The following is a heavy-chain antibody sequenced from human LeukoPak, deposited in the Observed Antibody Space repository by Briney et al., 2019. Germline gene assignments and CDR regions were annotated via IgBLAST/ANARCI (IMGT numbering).Heavy chain of an antibody. J-gene: IGHJ6*02. CDR1: GGSISTSSYN. CDR3: ASSIAAAGTYYYYYYGMDV. D-gene: IGHD6-13*01. CDR2: IYYSGST. V-gene: IGHV4-39*07. Sequence: SETLSLTCTVSGGSISTSSYNWGWIRQPPGKGLEWIGSIYYSGSTYYNPSLKSRVTISLDTSKNQFSLKLSSVTAADTAVYYCASSIAAAGTYYYYYYGMDVWGQGTTVTVSS.